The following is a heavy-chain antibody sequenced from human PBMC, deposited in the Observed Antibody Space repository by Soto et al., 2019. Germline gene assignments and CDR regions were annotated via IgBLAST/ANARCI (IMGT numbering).Heavy chain of an antibody. V-gene: IGHV3-49*03. J-gene: IGHJ4*02. D-gene: IGHD3-9*01. CDR2: IRSKAYGGTT. Sequence: GGSLRLSCTASGFTFGDYAMSWFRQAPGKGLEWVGFIRSKAYGGTTEYAASVKGRFTISRDDSKSIAYLQMNSMKTEDTAVYYCTREGRARYDILHTHDYWGQGTLVTVSS. CDR3: TREGRARYDILHTHDY. CDR1: GFTFGDYA.